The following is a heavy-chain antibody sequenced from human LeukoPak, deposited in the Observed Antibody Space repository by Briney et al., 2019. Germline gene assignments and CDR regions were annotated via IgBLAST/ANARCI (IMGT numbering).Heavy chain of an antibody. CDR3: ARVRRGSMVRGVSGWFDP. CDR1: GDSISSGDYY. Sequence: PSETLSLTCTVSGDSISSGDYYWTWIRQPPGKGLEWMGNIYYSGSTYYNPSLKSRLTMSVDTSKNHFSLKLRSVTAADTAVYYCARVRRGSMVRGVSGWFDPWGQGTLVTVS. J-gene: IGHJ5*02. D-gene: IGHD3-10*01. CDR2: IYYSGST. V-gene: IGHV4-30-4*01.